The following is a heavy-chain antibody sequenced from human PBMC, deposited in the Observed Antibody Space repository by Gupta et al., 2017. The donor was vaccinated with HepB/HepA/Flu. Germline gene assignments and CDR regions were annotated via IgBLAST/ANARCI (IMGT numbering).Heavy chain of an antibody. CDR1: GGTFSRSA. CDR2: IIPILGIA. D-gene: IGHD4-17*01. Sequence: QVQLVQSGAEVKKPGPSGKVSCKASGGTFSRSAISGGRQAPGHGLEWMGRIIPILGIANYAQKFQGRVTITADKSTSTAYMELSSLRSEDTAVYYCARVTVDPLFYGMDVWGQGTTVTVSS. V-gene: IGHV1-69*04. J-gene: IGHJ6*02. CDR3: ARVTVDPLFYGMDV.